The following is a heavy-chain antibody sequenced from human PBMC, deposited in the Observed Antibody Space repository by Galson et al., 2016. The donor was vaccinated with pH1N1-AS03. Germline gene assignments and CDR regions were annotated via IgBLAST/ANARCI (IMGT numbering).Heavy chain of an antibody. J-gene: IGHJ4*02. D-gene: IGHD3-10*01. V-gene: IGHV3-33*01. CDR1: GFSFSSFG. CDR2: IWYDGSNK. CDR3: ARGRGYGQYYFDY. Sequence: SLRLSCAAPGFSFSSFGMHWVRQAPGKGLEWVAVIWYDGSNKYYADSVKGRFTISRDNTKNTLYLQMNSLRVEDTAVYFCARGRGYGQYYFDYWGQGILVTVSS.